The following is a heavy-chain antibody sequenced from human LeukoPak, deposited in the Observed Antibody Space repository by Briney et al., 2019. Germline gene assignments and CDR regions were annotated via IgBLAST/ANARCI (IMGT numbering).Heavy chain of an antibody. CDR1: GFTFSNYW. Sequence: GGSLRLSCAASGFTFSNYWMTWVRQAPAKGLEWLANIRKDGSETFYVDSLKGRFTISRDNAKNSLYLQMNSLRDEDTAVYYCAGGSGWLTDYWGQGTLVTVSS. D-gene: IGHD3-9*01. V-gene: IGHV3-7*04. CDR2: IRKDGSET. J-gene: IGHJ4*02. CDR3: AGGSGWLTDY.